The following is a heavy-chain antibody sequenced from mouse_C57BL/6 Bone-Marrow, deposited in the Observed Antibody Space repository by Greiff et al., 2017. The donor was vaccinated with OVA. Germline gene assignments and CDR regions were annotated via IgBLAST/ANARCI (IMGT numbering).Heavy chain of an antibody. CDR1: GFTFSSYA. Sequence: EVQRVESGGGLVKPGGSLKLSCAASGFTFSSYAMSWVRQTPEKRLAWVATISDGGSYTYYPDNVKGRFTISRDNAKNNLYLQMSHLKSEDTAMYYCARDRDSYAMDYWGQGTSVTVSS. CDR3: ARDRDSYAMDY. D-gene: IGHD3-3*01. V-gene: IGHV5-4*01. CDR2: ISDGGSYT. J-gene: IGHJ4*01.